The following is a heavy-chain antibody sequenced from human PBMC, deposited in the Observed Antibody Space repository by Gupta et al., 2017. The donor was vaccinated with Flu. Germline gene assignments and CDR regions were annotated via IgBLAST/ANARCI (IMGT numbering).Heavy chain of an antibody. CDR3: AKDQREYCSGGECYPQIFES. D-gene: IGHD2-15*01. J-gene: IGHJ5*01. CDR1: GFTFSTYG. V-gene: IGHV3-30*18. Sequence: QVQLVESGGGVVQPGRSLRLSCAASGFTFSTYGIHWVRKAPGKGLEWVAVISYDGNYKNYADSVKGRVSISRDNFRNTLYLQMNSLRTGDTAVYYCAKDQREYCSGGECYPQIFESWGQGTLVTVSP. CDR2: ISYDGNYK.